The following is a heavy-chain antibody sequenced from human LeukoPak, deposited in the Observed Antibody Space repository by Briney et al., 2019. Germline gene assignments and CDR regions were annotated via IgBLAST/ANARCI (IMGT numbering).Heavy chain of an antibody. CDR2: IYTSGST. D-gene: IGHD1-14*01. CDR3: AKDRKDGPYYYYMDV. V-gene: IGHV4-61*02. J-gene: IGHJ6*03. CDR1: GDSISSGSYY. Sequence: SETLSLTCSVSGDSISSGSYYWSWIRQPAGKGLEWIGRIYTSGSTNYIPSLKSRLTISVDTSKNQFSLRLSSVTAADTAVYYCAKDRKDGPYYYYMDVWGKGTTVTISS.